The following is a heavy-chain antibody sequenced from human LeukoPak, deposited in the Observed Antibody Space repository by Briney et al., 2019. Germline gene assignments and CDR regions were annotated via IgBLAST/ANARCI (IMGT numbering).Heavy chain of an antibody. CDR2: ITGGSAKT. V-gene: IGHV3-23*01. CDR1: GFTLTSYA. Sequence: PGGSLRLSCAASGFTLTSYAMNWVHQAPGKGLEWVSTITGGSAKTYYAESVKGRFTISRDNSKNTLYLQMNSLTAEDTAVYSCAKSDCGGDCWLIDYWGQGILVTVSS. J-gene: IGHJ4*02. CDR3: AKSDCGGDCWLIDY. D-gene: IGHD2-21*02.